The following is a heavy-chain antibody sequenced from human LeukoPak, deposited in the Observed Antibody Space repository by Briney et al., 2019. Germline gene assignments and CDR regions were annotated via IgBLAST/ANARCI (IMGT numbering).Heavy chain of an antibody. J-gene: IGHJ4*02. CDR2: IIPILGIA. CDR1: GGTFSSYA. V-gene: IGHV1-69*04. D-gene: IGHD3-10*01. Sequence: SVKVSCKASGGTFSSYAISWVRQAPGQGLEWMGRIIPILGIANYAQKFQGRVTITADKSTSTAYMELSSLRSEDTAVYYCARDGARGLWFGPNHYFDYWGQGTLVAVSS. CDR3: ARDGARGLWFGPNHYFDY.